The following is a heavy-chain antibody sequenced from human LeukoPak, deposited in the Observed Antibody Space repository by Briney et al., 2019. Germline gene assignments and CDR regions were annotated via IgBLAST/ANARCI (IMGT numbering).Heavy chain of an antibody. CDR3: ARDHSLRWYAFDI. V-gene: IGHV3-30*04. D-gene: IGHD4-23*01. J-gene: IGHJ3*02. CDR2: ISYDGSNK. CDR1: GFTFSSYA. Sequence: KTGGSLRLSCAASGFTFSSYAMHWVRQAPGKGLEWVAVISYDGSNKYYADSVKGRFTISRDNSKNTLYLQMNSLRAEDTALYYCARDHSLRWYAFDIWGQGTMVTVSS.